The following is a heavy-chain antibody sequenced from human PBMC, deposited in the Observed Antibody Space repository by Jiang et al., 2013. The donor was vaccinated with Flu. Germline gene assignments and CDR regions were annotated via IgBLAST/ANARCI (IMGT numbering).Heavy chain of an antibody. CDR3: ARGSSSFDY. J-gene: IGHJ4*02. Sequence: QKFQGRVTITXDESTSTAYMELSSLRSEDTAVYYCARGSSSFDYWGQGTLVTVSS. D-gene: IGHD6-13*01. V-gene: IGHV1-69*01.